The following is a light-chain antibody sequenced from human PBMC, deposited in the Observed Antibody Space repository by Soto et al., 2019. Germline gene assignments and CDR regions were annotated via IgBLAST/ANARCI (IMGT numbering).Light chain of an antibody. J-gene: IGKJ1*01. V-gene: IGKV1-5*03. Sequence: NQKSDAPSKRVDSGGRRVTKNYRASQSISSWLAWYQQKPGKAPKLLIYTASSLESGVPSRFSGSGSGTEFTLTRCRLQPEDFATYYCQQYNSYPWTFGQGTKVDIK. CDR1: QSISSW. CDR2: TAS. CDR3: QQYNSYPWT.